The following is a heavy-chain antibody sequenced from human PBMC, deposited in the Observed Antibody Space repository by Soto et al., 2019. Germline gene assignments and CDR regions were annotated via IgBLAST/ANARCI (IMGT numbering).Heavy chain of an antibody. D-gene: IGHD2-15*01. CDR3: ARDLLRIRSFDV. CDR1: GGSISSGDYY. Sequence: QVQLQESGPGLVKPSQTLSLTCTVSGGSISSGDYYWIWIRQPPGKGLEWIGYIYYNGGNYYNPSLESRATMSVDASNNQFSLKLSSVTAADTAVYYCARDLLRIRSFDVWGQGTMVTVSS. V-gene: IGHV4-30-4*01. CDR2: IYYNGGN. J-gene: IGHJ3*01.